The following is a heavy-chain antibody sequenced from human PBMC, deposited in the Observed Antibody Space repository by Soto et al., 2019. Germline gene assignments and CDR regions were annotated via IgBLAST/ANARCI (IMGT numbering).Heavy chain of an antibody. Sequence: QVQLVQSGAEVKKPGSSVKVSCKASGGTFSSYAISWVRQAPGQGLEWMGGIIPIFGTANYAQKFQGRVTITADKSTSTACMEPSSLRSEDTAVYYCARGRGGAYGGSFDYWGQGTLVTVSS. V-gene: IGHV1-69*06. CDR3: ARGRGGAYGGSFDY. CDR1: GGTFSSYA. D-gene: IGHD4-17*01. J-gene: IGHJ4*02. CDR2: IIPIFGTA.